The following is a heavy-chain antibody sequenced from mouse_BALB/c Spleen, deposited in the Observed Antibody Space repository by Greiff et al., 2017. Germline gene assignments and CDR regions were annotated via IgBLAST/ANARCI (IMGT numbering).Heavy chain of an antibody. CDR1: GFTFSNYW. Sequence: DVKLVESGGGMVQPGGSMKLSCVASGFTFSNYWMNWVRQSPEKGLEWVAEIRLKSNNYATHYAESVKGRFTISRDDSKSSVYLQMNNLRAEDTGIYYCTRWGGSLYGYDEAGYAMDDWGQGTSVTVSS. D-gene: IGHD2-2*01. J-gene: IGHJ4*01. V-gene: IGHV6-6*02. CDR2: IRLKSNNYAT. CDR3: TRWGGSLYGYDEAGYAMDD.